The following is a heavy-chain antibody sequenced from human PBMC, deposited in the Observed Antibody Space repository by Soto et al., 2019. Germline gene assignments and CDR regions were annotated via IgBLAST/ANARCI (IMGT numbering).Heavy chain of an antibody. J-gene: IGHJ6*03. V-gene: IGHV4-59*01. Sequence: SETLSLTCTVSGGSISSYYWSWIRQPPGKGLEWIGYIYYSGSTNYNPSLKSRVTISVDTSKNQFSLKLSSVTAADTAVYYCARGAAPWAQGTYDYYYYYMDVWGKGTTVTVSS. D-gene: IGHD6-25*01. CDR1: GGSISSYY. CDR3: ARGAAPWAQGTYDYYYYYMDV. CDR2: IYYSGST.